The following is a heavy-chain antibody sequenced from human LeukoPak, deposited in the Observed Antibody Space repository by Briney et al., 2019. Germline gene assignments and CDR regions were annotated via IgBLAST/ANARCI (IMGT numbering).Heavy chain of an antibody. CDR3: ARAPDYYDSRGYYWHFDN. Sequence: KPSQTLSLTCTVSGGSISSGGYYWSWIRQHPGKGLEWIVYIHSSGSTYYNPSLKSRVTISLDTSENQFSLKLSSVTAADTAVYYCARAPDYYDSRGYYWHFDNWGQGTLVTVSS. J-gene: IGHJ4*02. CDR2: IHSSGST. D-gene: IGHD3-22*01. CDR1: GGSISSGGYY. V-gene: IGHV4-31*03.